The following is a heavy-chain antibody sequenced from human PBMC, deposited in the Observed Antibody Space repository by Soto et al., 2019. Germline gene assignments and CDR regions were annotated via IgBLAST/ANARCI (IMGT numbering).Heavy chain of an antibody. J-gene: IGHJ6*04. CDR1: GASIISNNW. CDR2: THYSGLT. D-gene: IGHD3-3*01. V-gene: IGHV4-4*02. CDR3: ARGGFGDTGVDLEAYHTLDV. Sequence: QVQLQESGPGLVKPSGTLSLTCAVSGASIISNNWWRWVRQSRGRGLAWIGETHYSGLTNDNPSLKSRLSISLDKSKNQFSLLLRSATAADTAVYYCARGGFGDTGVDLEAYHTLDVWSAGTAVTVSS.